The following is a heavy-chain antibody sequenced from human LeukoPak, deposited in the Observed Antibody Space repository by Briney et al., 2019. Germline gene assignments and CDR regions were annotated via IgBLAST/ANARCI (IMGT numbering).Heavy chain of an antibody. CDR1: GFTFSDYY. V-gene: IGHV3-11*01. Sequence: PGGSLRLSCAASGFTFSDYYMSWIRQAPGKGLEWVSYISSSGSTIYYADSVKGRFTISRDNAKNSLYLQMNSLRAEDTAVYYCASDYGSGSYYYFQHWGQGTLVTVSS. D-gene: IGHD3-10*01. CDR2: ISSSGSTI. CDR3: ASDYGSGSYYYFQH. J-gene: IGHJ1*01.